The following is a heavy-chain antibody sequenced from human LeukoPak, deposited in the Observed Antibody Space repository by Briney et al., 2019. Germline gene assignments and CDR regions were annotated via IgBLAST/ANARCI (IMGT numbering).Heavy chain of an antibody. CDR3: ARMRRYCSGGSCSKTLDY. D-gene: IGHD2-15*01. V-gene: IGHV3-74*01. CDR2: INNDGSST. J-gene: IGHJ4*02. CDR1: GFTFSSYW. Sequence: GGSLRLSCGASGFTFSSYWMHWVRQAPGKGLVWVSRINNDGSSTSYADSVQGRFTISRDNAKNTLYLRMNSLRAEDTAVYFCARMRRYCSGGSCSKTLDYWGQGTLVTVSS.